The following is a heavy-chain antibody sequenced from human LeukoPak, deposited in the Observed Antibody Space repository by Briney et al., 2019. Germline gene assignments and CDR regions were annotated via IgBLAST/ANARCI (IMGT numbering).Heavy chain of an antibody. CDR3: ARVSPGYFDY. Sequence: ASVKVSCKASGYTFTSYYMHWVRQAPGQGLEWMGIINPSGGSASYAQKSQGRVTMTRDTSTSTVYMELSSLRSEDTAVYYCARVSPGYFDYWGQGTLVTVSS. CDR1: GYTFTSYY. J-gene: IGHJ4*02. CDR2: INPSGGSA. D-gene: IGHD1-14*01. V-gene: IGHV1-46*01.